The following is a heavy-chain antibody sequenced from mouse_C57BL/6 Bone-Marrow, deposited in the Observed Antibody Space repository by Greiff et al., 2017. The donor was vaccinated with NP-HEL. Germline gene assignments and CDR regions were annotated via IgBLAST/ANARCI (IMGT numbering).Heavy chain of an antibody. Sequence: EVQGVESGGGLVKPGGSLKLSCAASGFNFSDYGMHWVRQAPEKGLEWVAYISRGSSTIYYADTVQGRFTISRDNAKNTLFLQMTSLRSEDMAMYYCARPIYYYGSWFAYWGQVTLVTVSA. CDR2: ISRGSSTI. V-gene: IGHV5-17*01. J-gene: IGHJ3*01. CDR1: GFNFSDYG. CDR3: ARPIYYYGSWFAY. D-gene: IGHD1-1*01.